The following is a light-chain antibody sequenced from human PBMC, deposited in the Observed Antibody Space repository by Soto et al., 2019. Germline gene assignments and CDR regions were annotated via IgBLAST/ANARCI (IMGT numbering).Light chain of an antibody. CDR2: DAS. V-gene: IGKV1-5*01. CDR1: QSISRW. CDR3: QQYNSYWT. J-gene: IGKJ1*01. Sequence: IQLTPSPSTLSSSVRERVTITCRASQSISRWFAWYQQKPGKAPKLLIYDASTLESGVPSRFSGRGSGTEFTLTISILQPDYFATYYCQQYNSYWTFGQGTKVDIK.